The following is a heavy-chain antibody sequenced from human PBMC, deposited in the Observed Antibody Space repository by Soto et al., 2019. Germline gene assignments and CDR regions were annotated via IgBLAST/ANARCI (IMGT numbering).Heavy chain of an antibody. J-gene: IGHJ4*02. CDR1: GFTFSDYY. Sequence: GGSLRLSCAASGFTFSDYYMSWIRQAPGKGLEWISYITSNGRAMSYSDSVKGRFTISRDNAANSLYLQMNSLRVEDTAFYYCAREVSGSYSTFDSWGQGILVTVSS. CDR3: AREVSGSYSTFDS. V-gene: IGHV3-11*01. CDR2: ITSNGRAM. D-gene: IGHD6-19*01.